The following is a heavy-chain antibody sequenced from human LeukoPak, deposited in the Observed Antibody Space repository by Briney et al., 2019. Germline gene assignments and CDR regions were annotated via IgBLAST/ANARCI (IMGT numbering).Heavy chain of an antibody. J-gene: IGHJ2*01. CDR2: IYYSGST. Sequence: PSETLSLTCTVSGGSISSYYWSWIRQPPGKGLEWIGYIYYSGSTNYNPSLKSRVTISADMTKNQFSLRLSSVTTEDTAVYYCARDSSGYGSSWYFDIGGRGTLVTVSS. D-gene: IGHD6-19*01. CDR3: ARDSSGYGSSWYFDI. V-gene: IGHV4-59*01. CDR1: GGSISSYY.